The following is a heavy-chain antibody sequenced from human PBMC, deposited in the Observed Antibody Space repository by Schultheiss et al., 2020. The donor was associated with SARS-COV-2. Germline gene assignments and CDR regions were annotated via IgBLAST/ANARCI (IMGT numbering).Heavy chain of an antibody. Sequence: ASVKVSCKASGYTFTSYGISWVRQAPGQGLEWMGWINPNSGVTKLAQKFQGRVTMTRDTSTSTAYMELSSLRSEDMAVYYCARGGLMGVLMVYAATHFDYWGQGTLVTVSS. CDR3: ARGGLMGVLMVYAATHFDY. J-gene: IGHJ4*02. V-gene: IGHV1-18*03. CDR2: INPNSGVT. D-gene: IGHD2-8*01. CDR1: GYTFTSYG.